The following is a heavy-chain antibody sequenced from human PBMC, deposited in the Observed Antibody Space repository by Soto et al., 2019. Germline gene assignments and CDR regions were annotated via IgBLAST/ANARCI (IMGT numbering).Heavy chain of an antibody. CDR2: IYPGDSDT. Sequence: PGESLKISCKGSGYSFTSYWIGWVRQMPGKGLKWMGIIYPGDSDTRYSPSFQGQVTISADKSISTAYLQWSSLKASDTAMYYCARLTYYYDSSGYSWFDPWGQGTLVTVSS. V-gene: IGHV5-51*01. J-gene: IGHJ5*02. CDR1: GYSFTSYW. CDR3: ARLTYYYDSSGYSWFDP. D-gene: IGHD3-22*01.